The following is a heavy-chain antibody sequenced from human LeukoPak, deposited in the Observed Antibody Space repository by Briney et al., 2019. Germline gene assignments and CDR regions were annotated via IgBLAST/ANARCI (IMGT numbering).Heavy chain of an antibody. J-gene: IGHJ4*02. Sequence: PSETLSLTCTVSGGSISSYYWSWIRQPAGKALEWIGRIYTSGSTNYNPSLKSRVTMSVDTSKNQVSLKLSSVTAADTAVYYCARGVYYYDSSGYPGVASYYFDYWGQGTLVTVSS. D-gene: IGHD3-22*01. V-gene: IGHV4-4*07. CDR1: GGSISSYY. CDR2: IYTSGST. CDR3: ARGVYYYDSSGYPGVASYYFDY.